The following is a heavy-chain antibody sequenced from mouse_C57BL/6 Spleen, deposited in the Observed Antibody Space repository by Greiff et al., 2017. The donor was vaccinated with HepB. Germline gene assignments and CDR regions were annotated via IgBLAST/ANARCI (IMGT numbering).Heavy chain of an antibody. CDR3: ARGDSNYLYWYFDV. CDR2: IYPGDGDT. Sequence: LVESGAELVKPGASVKISCKASGYAFSSYWMNWVKQRPGKGLEWIGQIYPGDGDTNYNGKFKGKATLTADKSSSTAYMQPSSLTSEDSAVYFCARGDSNYLYWYFDVWGTGTTATVSS. J-gene: IGHJ1*03. V-gene: IGHV1-80*01. D-gene: IGHD2-5*01. CDR1: GYAFSSYW.